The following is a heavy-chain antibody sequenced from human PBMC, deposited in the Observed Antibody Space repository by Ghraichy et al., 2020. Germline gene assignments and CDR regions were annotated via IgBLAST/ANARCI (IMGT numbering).Heavy chain of an antibody. CDR1: GGSISSSSYY. D-gene: IGHD2-15*01. J-gene: IGHJ4*02. CDR2: IYYSGST. V-gene: IGHV4-39*01. CDR3: ARRLVVAATWSDY. Sequence: ESLNISCTVSGGSISSSSYYWGWIRQPPGKGLEWIGSIYYSGSTYYNPSLKSRVTISVDTSKNQFSLKLSSVTAADTAVYYCARRLVVAATWSDYWGQGTLVTVSS.